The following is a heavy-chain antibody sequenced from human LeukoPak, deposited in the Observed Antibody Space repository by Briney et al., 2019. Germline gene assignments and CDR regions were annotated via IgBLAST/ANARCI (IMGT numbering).Heavy chain of an antibody. Sequence: SETLSLTCGVSGYSISSGYYWGWIRQPPGKGLEWIGSIYHSGSTYYNPSLKSRVTISVDTSKNQFSLKLSSVTAADTAVYYCARAYCGGDCYFGYYYYYMDVWGKGTTVTVSS. D-gene: IGHD2-21*02. CDR1: GYSISSGYY. CDR2: IYHSGST. J-gene: IGHJ6*03. V-gene: IGHV4-38-2*01. CDR3: ARAYCGGDCYFGYYYYYMDV.